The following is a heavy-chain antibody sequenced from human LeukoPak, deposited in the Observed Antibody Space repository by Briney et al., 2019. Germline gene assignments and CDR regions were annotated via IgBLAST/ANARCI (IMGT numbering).Heavy chain of an antibody. CDR3: AKGAGYSSGWYTGDAFDI. J-gene: IGHJ3*02. CDR1: GFTFSSYG. V-gene: IGHV3-23*01. D-gene: IGHD6-19*01. CDR2: ISGSGGST. Sequence: GGSLRLSCAASGFTFSSYGMHWVRQAPGKGLEWVSAISGSGGSTYYADSVKGRFTISRDNSKNTLYLQMNSLRAEDTAVYYCAKGAGYSSGWYTGDAFDIWGQGTMVTVSS.